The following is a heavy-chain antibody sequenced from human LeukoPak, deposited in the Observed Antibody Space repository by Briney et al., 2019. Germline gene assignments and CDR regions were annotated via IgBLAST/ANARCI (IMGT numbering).Heavy chain of an antibody. CDR1: ALTVTSQY. CDR3: ARGGVRDCSSTSCYHD. Sequence: PGRSLSLSCAPSALTVTSQYMSWVRQAPGNGLGWVSVIYQDGITYYAEFVKGRFTISRDSSKNTLFLQMISLRAEDTAVYYCARGGVRDCSSTSCYHDGGQGTLVTVSS. V-gene: IGHV3-66*01. CDR2: IYQDGIT. J-gene: IGHJ4*02. D-gene: IGHD2-2*01.